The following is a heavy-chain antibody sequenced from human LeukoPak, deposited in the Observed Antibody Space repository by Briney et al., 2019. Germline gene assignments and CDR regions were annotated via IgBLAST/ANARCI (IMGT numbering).Heavy chain of an antibody. J-gene: IGHJ4*02. CDR3: ARELFSDGSGSYYNWLLDY. Sequence: ASVKVSCKASGGTFSSHTISWVRQAPGQGLEWMGRIIPILGIANYAQKFQGRVTITADKSTSTAYMELSSLRSEDTAVYYCARELFSDGSGSYYNWLLDYWGQGTLVTVSS. D-gene: IGHD3-10*01. CDR2: IIPILGIA. CDR1: GGTFSSHT. V-gene: IGHV1-69*04.